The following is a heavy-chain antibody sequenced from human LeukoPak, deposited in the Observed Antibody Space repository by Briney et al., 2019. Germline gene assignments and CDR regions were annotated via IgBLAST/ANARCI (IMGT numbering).Heavy chain of an antibody. CDR3: ARDDSGITGTLYWYYYYYMDV. J-gene: IGHJ6*03. V-gene: IGHV3-7*01. D-gene: IGHD1-7*01. Sequence: PGGSLRLSCAASGFTFSSYWMSWVRQAPGKGLEWVANIKQDGSEKYYVDSVKGRFTISRDNAKNSLYLQMNSLRAEDTAVYYCARDDSGITGTLYWYYYYYMDVWGKGTTVTVSS. CDR1: GFTFSSYW. CDR2: IKQDGSEK.